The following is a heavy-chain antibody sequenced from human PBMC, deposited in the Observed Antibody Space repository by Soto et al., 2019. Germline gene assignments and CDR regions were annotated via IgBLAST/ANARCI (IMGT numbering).Heavy chain of an antibody. V-gene: IGHV1-18*01. CDR3: ARDGARGENYYYGMDV. D-gene: IGHD3-16*01. CDR1: GYTFTSYG. CDR2: ISAYNGNT. Sequence: QVQLVQSGAEVKKPGASVKVSCKASGYTFTSYGISWVRQAPGQGLEWMGWISAYNGNTNYAQKLQGRVTMTTDTTTSTYKVEMRMLTADDTVVYYCARDGARGENYYYGMDVWGQGTTVTVSS. J-gene: IGHJ6*02.